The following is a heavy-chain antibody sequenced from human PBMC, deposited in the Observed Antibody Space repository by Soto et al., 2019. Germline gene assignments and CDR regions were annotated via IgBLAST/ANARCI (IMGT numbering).Heavy chain of an antibody. D-gene: IGHD5-12*01. J-gene: IGHJ4*02. V-gene: IGHV3-23*01. CDR3: AKIFGVLGYSGYGAFDY. Sequence: GGSLRLSCAASGFTFSSYAMSWVRQAPGKGLEWVSAISGSGGSTYYADSVKGRFTISRDNSKNTLYLQMNSLRAEDTAVYYCAKIFGVLGYSGYGAFDYWGQGTLVTVSS. CDR1: GFTFSSYA. CDR2: ISGSGGST.